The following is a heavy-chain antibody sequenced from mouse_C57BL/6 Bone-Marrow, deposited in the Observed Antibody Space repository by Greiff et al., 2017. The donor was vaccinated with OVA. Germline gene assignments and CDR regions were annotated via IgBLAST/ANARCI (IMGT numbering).Heavy chain of an antibody. J-gene: IGHJ3*01. D-gene: IGHD4-1*01. CDR3: ARDRGTGTGFAY. Sequence: EVQGVESVGGLVKPGGSLKLSCAASGFTFSSYAMSWVRQTPEKRLEWVATISDGGSYTYYPDNVKGRFTISRDNAKNNLYLQMSHLKSEDTAMYYCARDRGTGTGFAYWGQGTLVTVSA. CDR2: ISDGGSYT. V-gene: IGHV5-4*01. CDR1: GFTFSSYA.